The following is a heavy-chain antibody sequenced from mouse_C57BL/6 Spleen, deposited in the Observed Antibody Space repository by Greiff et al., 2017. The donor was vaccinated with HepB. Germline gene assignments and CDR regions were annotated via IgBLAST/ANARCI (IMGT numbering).Heavy chain of an antibody. CDR2: ISSGGDYI. J-gene: IGHJ2*01. D-gene: IGHD2-5*01. Sequence: EVQRVESGEGLVKPGGSLKLSCAASGFTFSSYAMSWVRQTPEKRLEWVAYISSGGDYIYYADTVKGRFTISRDNARNTLYLQMSSLKSEDTAMYYCTRDRDYSNYGGYYFDYWGQGTTLTVSS. CDR3: TRDRDYSNYGGYYFDY. CDR1: GFTFSSYA. V-gene: IGHV5-9-1*02.